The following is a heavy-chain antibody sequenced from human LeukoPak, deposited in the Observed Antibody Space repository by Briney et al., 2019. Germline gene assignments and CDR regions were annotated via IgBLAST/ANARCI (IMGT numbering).Heavy chain of an antibody. CDR2: IKQDGSEK. D-gene: IGHD5-18*01. V-gene: IGHV3-7*01. Sequence: PGGSLRLSCAASGFTFNSYWMSWVRQAPGKGLEWVANIKQDGSEKYYVDSVKGRFTISRDNAKNSLYLLMNSLRADDTAAYYCARGHESAGYSYGGFHYWGQGALVTVSS. CDR3: ARGHESAGYSYGGFHY. CDR1: GFTFNSYW. J-gene: IGHJ4*02.